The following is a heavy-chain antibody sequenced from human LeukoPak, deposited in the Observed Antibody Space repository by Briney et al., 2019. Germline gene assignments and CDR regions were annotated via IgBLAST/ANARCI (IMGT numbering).Heavy chain of an antibody. V-gene: IGHV3-33*01. Sequence: PGRSLRLSCAASGFTFSRYGMHWVRQAPGKGLEWVAVIWYDGSNKYYADSVKGRFTISRDNSKNTLYLQMNSLRAEDTAAYYCARVNWYFDYWGQGTLVTVSS. CDR2: IWYDGSNK. J-gene: IGHJ4*02. CDR1: GFTFSRYG. CDR3: ARVNWYFDY. D-gene: IGHD1-1*01.